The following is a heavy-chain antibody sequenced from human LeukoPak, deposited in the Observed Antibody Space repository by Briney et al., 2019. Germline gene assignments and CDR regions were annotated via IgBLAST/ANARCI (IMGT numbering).Heavy chain of an antibody. CDR3: VRGREGAFMRLS. Sequence: PGGSLRLSCAASGFVFSSYSMNWVRQAPGKGLEWVSYITSSSTTIYYADSVEGRFTISRDNVKNSLYLQMNSLRADDTAVYYCVRGREGAFMRLSWGQGTLVSVSS. CDR2: ITSSSTTI. J-gene: IGHJ5*02. D-gene: IGHD3-16*01. V-gene: IGHV3-48*01. CDR1: GFVFSSYS.